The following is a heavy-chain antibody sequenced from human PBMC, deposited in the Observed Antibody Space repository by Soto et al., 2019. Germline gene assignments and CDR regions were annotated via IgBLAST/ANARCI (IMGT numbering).Heavy chain of an antibody. CDR2: ISYDGSNK. J-gene: IGHJ6*02. CDR3: ARDRDGYNNYYYGMDV. CDR1: GFTFSSYA. V-gene: IGHV3-30-3*01. D-gene: IGHD5-12*01. Sequence: GGSLRLSCAAPGFTFSSYAMHWVRQAPGKGLEWVAVISYDGSNKYYADSVKGRFTISRDNSKNTLYLQMNSLRAEDTAVYYCARDRDGYNNYYYGMDVWGQGTTVTVSS.